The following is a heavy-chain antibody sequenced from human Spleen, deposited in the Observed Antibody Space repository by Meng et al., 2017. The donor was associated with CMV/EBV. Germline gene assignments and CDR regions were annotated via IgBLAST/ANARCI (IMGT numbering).Heavy chain of an antibody. CDR3: ARDRAYSSGWYYFDY. Sequence: SGGTFSSYAISWVRQAPGQGLEWMGGIIPIFGTANYAQKFQGRVTITTDESTSTAYMELSSLRSEDTAVYYCARDRAYSSGWYYFDYWGQGTLVTVSS. CDR1: GGTFSSYA. D-gene: IGHD6-19*01. CDR2: IIPIFGTA. V-gene: IGHV1-69*05. J-gene: IGHJ4*02.